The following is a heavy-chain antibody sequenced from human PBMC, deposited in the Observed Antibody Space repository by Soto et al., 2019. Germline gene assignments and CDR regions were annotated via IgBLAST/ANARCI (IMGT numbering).Heavy chain of an antibody. Sequence: ASVKVSCKASGYTFTSYAIHWVRQAPGQSLEWMGWINPANGNTKYSQKFQGRVTFTRDTSAGTGYMELNSLTSEDTAVYYCARRTSCTGVGCSQAVGWFDPWGLGTLVTVSS. J-gene: IGHJ5*02. CDR3: ARRTSCTGVGCSQAVGWFDP. CDR1: GYTFTSYA. V-gene: IGHV1-3*01. CDR2: INPANGNT. D-gene: IGHD2-8*02.